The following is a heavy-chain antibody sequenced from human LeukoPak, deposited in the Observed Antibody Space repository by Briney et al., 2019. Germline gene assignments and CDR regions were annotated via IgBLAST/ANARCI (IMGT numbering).Heavy chain of an antibody. CDR2: IYYSGST. CDR1: GGSFSGYY. Sequence: SETLSLTCAVYGGSFSGYYWSWIRQPPGKGLEWIGSIYYSGSTYYNPSLKSRVTISVDTSKNQFSLKLSSVTAADTAVYYCARHRWGGGSYGDYWGQGTLVTVSS. J-gene: IGHJ4*02. CDR3: ARHRWGGGSYGDY. V-gene: IGHV4-34*01. D-gene: IGHD1-26*01.